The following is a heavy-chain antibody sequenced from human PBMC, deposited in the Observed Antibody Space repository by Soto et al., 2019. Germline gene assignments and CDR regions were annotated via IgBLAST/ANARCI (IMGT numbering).Heavy chain of an antibody. Sequence: SVKVSFKASGGTFSSYAISWVRQAPGQGLEWMGGIIPIFGTANYAQKFQGRVTITADESTSTAYMELSSLRSEDTAVYYCARLYYDFWSGYYFYNWFDPWGQGTLVTVS. CDR1: GGTFSSYA. CDR2: IIPIFGTA. CDR3: ARLYYDFWSGYYFYNWFDP. J-gene: IGHJ5*02. V-gene: IGHV1-69*13. D-gene: IGHD3-3*01.